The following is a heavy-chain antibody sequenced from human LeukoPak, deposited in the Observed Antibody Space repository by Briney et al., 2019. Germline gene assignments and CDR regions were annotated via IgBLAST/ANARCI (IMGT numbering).Heavy chain of an antibody. CDR2: ISGGGSST. Sequence: GGSLRLSCAASGFTFSSYAMTWVRQTPGKGLEWVSAISGGGSSTYFADSVKGRFTISRDTSRNTLYLQMNSLRAEDTAIYYCAKLRRGAAAGEFDYWGRGTLVTVSS. CDR3: AKLRRGAAAGEFDY. D-gene: IGHD6-13*01. J-gene: IGHJ4*02. V-gene: IGHV3-23*01. CDR1: GFTFSSYA.